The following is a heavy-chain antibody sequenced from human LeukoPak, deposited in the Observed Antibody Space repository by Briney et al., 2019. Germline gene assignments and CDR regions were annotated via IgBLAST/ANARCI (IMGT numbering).Heavy chain of an antibody. CDR1: GFTFSSYA. CDR2: ISGSGGST. Sequence: GGSLRLSCAASGFTFSSYAISWVRQAPGKGLEWVSVISGSGGSTYNADSVKGRFTISRDNSKNKLYLQMKSLRADDTAVYYCAKAPGYCSGGTCYDDWGQGSLVTVSS. D-gene: IGHD2-15*01. J-gene: IGHJ4*02. CDR3: AKAPGYCSGGTCYDD. V-gene: IGHV3-23*01.